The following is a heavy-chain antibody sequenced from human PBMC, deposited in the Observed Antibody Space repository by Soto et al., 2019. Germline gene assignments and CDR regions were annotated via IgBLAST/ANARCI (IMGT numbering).Heavy chain of an antibody. CDR1: GFTFSSYG. CDR2: IWYDGSNK. Sequence: QVQLVESGGGVVQPGRSLRLSCAASGFTFSSYGMHWVRQAPGKGLEWVAVIWYDGSNKYYADSVKGRFTISRDNSKNTLYLQMNSLRAEDTAVDYCARDQVEMAGANDAFDIWGQGTMVTVSS. V-gene: IGHV3-33*01. J-gene: IGHJ3*02. CDR3: ARDQVEMAGANDAFDI. D-gene: IGHD6-19*01.